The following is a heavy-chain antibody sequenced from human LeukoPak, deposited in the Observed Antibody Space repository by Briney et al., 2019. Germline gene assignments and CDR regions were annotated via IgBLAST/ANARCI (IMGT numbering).Heavy chain of an antibody. CDR1: GGSIIGYY. J-gene: IGHJ6*02. CDR3: ARGYCSGGSCSGGMDV. D-gene: IGHD2-15*01. CDR2: IYYSGST. V-gene: IGHV4-59*01. Sequence: SETLSLTCTVSGGSIIGYYWGWIRQPPGKGLEWIGYIYYSGSTNYNPSLKSRVTISVDTSKNQFSLKLSSVTAADTAVYYCARGYCSGGSCSGGMDVWGQGTTVTVSS.